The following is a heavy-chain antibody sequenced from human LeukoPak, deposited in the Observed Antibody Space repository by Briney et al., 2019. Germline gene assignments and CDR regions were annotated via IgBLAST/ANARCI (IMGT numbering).Heavy chain of an antibody. CDR1: GGSIISYY. D-gene: IGHD3-16*02. V-gene: IGHV4-4*07. Sequence: NPSETLSLTCTVSGGSIISYYWSWIRQPAGKGLEWIGHIYTSGSTNYNPSLRSRVTMSVDTSKNQFSLNLSSVTAADTAVYYCARDNNVWGSYRKFDPWGQGTLVTVSS. CDR2: IYTSGST. J-gene: IGHJ5*02. CDR3: ARDNNVWGSYRKFDP.